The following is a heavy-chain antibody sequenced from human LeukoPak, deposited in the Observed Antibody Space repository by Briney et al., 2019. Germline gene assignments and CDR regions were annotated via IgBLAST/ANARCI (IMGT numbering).Heavy chain of an antibody. V-gene: IGHV4-59*01. CDR1: GGSISSYY. J-gene: IGHJ3*02. CDR2: IYYSGST. CDR3: ARGEEVAYAFDI. Sequence: SETLSLTCTVSGGSISSYYWSWIRQPPGKGLEWIGYIYYSGSTNYNPSLKSRVTISVDTSKNQFSLKLSSVTAADTAVYYCARGEEVAYAFDIWGQGTMVTVSS.